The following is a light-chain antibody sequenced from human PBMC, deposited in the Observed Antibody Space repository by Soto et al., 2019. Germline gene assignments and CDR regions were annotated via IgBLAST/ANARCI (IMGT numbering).Light chain of an antibody. CDR1: QSVSSTY. CDR2: GAS. V-gene: IGKV3-20*01. Sequence: EIVLTQSPGTLSLSPGERATLSCRASQSVSSTYIAWYQQNPGQAPRLLIYGASSRATGIPDRFSGSGSGTDFTLTISRLEPEDFAVYVCQQYGRSPPFTFGQGTKVEIK. CDR3: QQYGRSPPFT. J-gene: IGKJ2*01.